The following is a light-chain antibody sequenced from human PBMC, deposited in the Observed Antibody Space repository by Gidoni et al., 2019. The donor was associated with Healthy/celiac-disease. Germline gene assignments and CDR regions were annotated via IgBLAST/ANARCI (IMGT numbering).Light chain of an antibody. J-gene: IGLJ2*01. Sequence: SYELTQPPSVPVSTGQTASITCSGDALPKQNASWYHQKPGQAPVLVIYKDIERPSEIQERFSGSSSVTTVTLTISGVQAEYEADSYCQSADSSGTYVVFGGGTKLTVL. CDR1: ALPKQN. CDR2: KDI. V-gene: IGLV3-25*03. CDR3: QSADSSGTYVV.